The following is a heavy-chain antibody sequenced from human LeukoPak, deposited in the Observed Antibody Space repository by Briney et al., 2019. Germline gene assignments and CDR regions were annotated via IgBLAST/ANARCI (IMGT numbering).Heavy chain of an antibody. CDR1: GYTFTGYY. CDR2: VNPNNGGT. J-gene: IGHJ4*02. CDR3: ARVPGGPARDLNY. V-gene: IGHV1-2*02. D-gene: IGHD3-16*01. Sequence: ASVKVSCKASGYTFTGYYMHWVRQAPGEGLERMGWVNPNNGGTNYAQKFQGRATMTTDTSISTAYMELSSLTSDDTAVYYCARVPGGPARDLNYWGQGSLVTVSS.